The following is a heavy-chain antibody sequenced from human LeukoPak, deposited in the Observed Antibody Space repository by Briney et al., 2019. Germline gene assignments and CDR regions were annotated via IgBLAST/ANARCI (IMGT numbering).Heavy chain of an antibody. CDR3: ARWQNYYYYMDV. J-gene: IGHJ6*03. V-gene: IGHV3-48*03. CDR2: ITTSGSTI. Sequence: GGSLRLSCAASGFTSSNYEMNWVRQAPGKGLEWVSYITTSGSTIYYADSVKGRFTISRDNAKNSLYLQMNSLRAEDTAVYYCARWQNYYYYMDVWGKGTTVTVSS. CDR1: GFTSSNYE.